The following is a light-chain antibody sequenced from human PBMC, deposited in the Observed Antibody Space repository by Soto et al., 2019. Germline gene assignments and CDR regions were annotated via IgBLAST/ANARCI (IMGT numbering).Light chain of an antibody. V-gene: IGKV1-5*01. CDR1: QSVRSW. CDR2: DAS. CDR3: QQYNTYQYN. Sequence: DIQTTQSPSTLSASVGDRVTITCRASQSVRSWLAWYQQKPGKAPKFLIYDASTLESGVPSRFSGSGSGTEFTLTISSLQPDDFATYYCQQYNTYQYNFGKGTKVDI. J-gene: IGKJ2*01.